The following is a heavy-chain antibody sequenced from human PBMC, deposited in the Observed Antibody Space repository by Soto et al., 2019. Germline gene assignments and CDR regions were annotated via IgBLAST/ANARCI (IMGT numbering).Heavy chain of an antibody. V-gene: IGHV4-30-4*01. Sequence: SSETLSLTCTVSGGSISSDYYYWSWIRQPPGKGLEWIGYIYSSGTTYYNPSLKSRVTISIDTSKNQFSLRLNSVTAADTAVYYCAAFVGAYWYIDLWGRGTLVTVSS. CDR1: GGSISSDYYY. CDR2: IYSSGTT. J-gene: IGHJ2*01. CDR3: AAFVGAYWYIDL. D-gene: IGHD2-15*01.